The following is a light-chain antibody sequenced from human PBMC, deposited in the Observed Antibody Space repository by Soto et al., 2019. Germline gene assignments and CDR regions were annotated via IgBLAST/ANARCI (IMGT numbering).Light chain of an antibody. V-gene: IGLV1-51*01. CDR3: GTWDTSLSAHVV. Sequence: QSVLTQPPSVSAAPGQKVTISCSVSSSNIGNNYVSWYQQLPGTAPKLLIYDNNKRPSGIPDRFSGSKSGTSATLGITGLQTGHEADYYCGTWDTSLSAHVVFGGGTKVTVL. CDR2: DNN. J-gene: IGLJ2*01. CDR1: SSNIGNNY.